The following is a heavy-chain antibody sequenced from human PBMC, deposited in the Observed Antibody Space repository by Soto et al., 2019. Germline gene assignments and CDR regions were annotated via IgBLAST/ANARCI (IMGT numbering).Heavy chain of an antibody. Sequence: ASVKLSCKASGYTFTRYGISWLRLAPGQGLEWMGWISAYNGNTNYAQKLQGRVTMTTDTSTSTAYMELRSLRSDDTAVYYCARGEALLWFGELLFRFDPWGQGTLVTVSS. J-gene: IGHJ5*02. CDR1: GYTFTRYG. D-gene: IGHD3-10*01. CDR2: ISAYNGNT. CDR3: ARGEALLWFGELLFRFDP. V-gene: IGHV1-18*01.